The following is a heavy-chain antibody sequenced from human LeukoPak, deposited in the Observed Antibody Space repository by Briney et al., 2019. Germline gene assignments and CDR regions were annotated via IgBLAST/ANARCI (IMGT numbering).Heavy chain of an antibody. J-gene: IGHJ4*02. CDR3: ARDKDTSGCLDY. V-gene: IGHV4-59*01. CDR1: GGSISSYY. CDR2: IYYSGST. D-gene: IGHD6-25*01. Sequence: SETLSLTCTVSGGSISSYYWSWIRQPPGKGLEWIGYIYYSGSTKYNPSLKSRVTISVDTSKNQFSLKLSSVTAADTAVYYCARDKDTSGCLDYWGQGTLVTVSS.